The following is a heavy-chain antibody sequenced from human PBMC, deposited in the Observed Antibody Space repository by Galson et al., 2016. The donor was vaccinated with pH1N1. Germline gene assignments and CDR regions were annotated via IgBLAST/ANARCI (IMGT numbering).Heavy chain of an antibody. V-gene: IGHV1-2*02. D-gene: IGHD7-27*01. CDR2: INIKSGAT. Sequence: SVKVSCKASGDTFRDFYLHWVRQAPGQGLEWMGWINIKSGATKYAQKFQVRVTLNTDTSTSTVYMELSSLTSEDTAVYYCATFAGADHVFDNWGQGTLVIVSS. CDR1: GDTFRDFY. J-gene: IGHJ4*02. CDR3: ATFAGADHVFDN.